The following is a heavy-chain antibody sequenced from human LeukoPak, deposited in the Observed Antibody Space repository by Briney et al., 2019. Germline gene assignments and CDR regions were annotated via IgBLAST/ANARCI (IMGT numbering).Heavy chain of an antibody. D-gene: IGHD5-18*01. CDR1: AFTFSSYS. J-gene: IGHJ3*02. V-gene: IGHV3-48*01. CDR2: ISSSSSTI. CDR3: ARVAYSYGNDAFDI. Sequence: GGSLRLSCAASAFTFSSYSMKWVRQAPGKGLEWVTYISSSSSTIYYADHVKGRFTISRDNAKNSLYLQMNSLRAEDTAVYYCARVAYSYGNDAFDIWGQGTMVTVS.